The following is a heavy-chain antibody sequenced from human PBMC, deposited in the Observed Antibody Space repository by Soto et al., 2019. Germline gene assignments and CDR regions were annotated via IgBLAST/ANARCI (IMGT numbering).Heavy chain of an antibody. Sequence: EVQVVESGGDFVQPGRSLRLSCAGSGFTFEHYAMHWVRQAPGKGLEWVSGISWNSDTLGYADSVKGRFTISRDNAKRSVNLQRDSRRPEDTALYYCAKAGGSGSFYGGSEHWGQGTLVTVSS. CDR3: AKAGGSGSFYGGSEH. D-gene: IGHD1-26*01. V-gene: IGHV3-9*01. CDR2: ISWNSDTL. CDR1: GFTFEHYA. J-gene: IGHJ1*01.